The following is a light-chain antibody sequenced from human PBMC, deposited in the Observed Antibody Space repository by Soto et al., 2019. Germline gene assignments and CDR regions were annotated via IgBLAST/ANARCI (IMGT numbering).Light chain of an antibody. CDR3: QQLNSYPRIT. CDR2: AAS. Sequence: DIQLTQSPSFVSAYVGDRVTITCRASHGISSYLAWYQQKPGKAPKLLIYAASTLQSGVPSRFSGSGSGTEITLTISSLQPEDFATYYCQQLNSYPRITFGQGARPEIK. V-gene: IGKV1-9*01. J-gene: IGKJ5*01. CDR1: HGISSY.